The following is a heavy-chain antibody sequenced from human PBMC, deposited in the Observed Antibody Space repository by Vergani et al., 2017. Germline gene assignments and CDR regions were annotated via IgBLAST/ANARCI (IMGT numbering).Heavy chain of an antibody. V-gene: IGHV3-74*03. CDR2: IKSDGSIT. CDR3: ARARCIETCYMSNWLDS. J-gene: IGHJ5*01. Sequence: DVDLVESGGGFVQPGGSRRLSCAASGFSFRTFSMFWVRQVPGKGLLWVSRIKSDGSITAYADSVKGRFTISRDNAQNTLYLQMNSLRVEDTGVYYCARARCIETCYMSNWLDSWGQGTLVTVSS. CDR1: GFSFRTFS. D-gene: IGHD3-9*01.